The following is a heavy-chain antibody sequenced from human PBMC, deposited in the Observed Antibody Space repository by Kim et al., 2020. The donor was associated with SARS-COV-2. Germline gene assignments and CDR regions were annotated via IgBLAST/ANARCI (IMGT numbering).Heavy chain of an antibody. V-gene: IGHV1-8*01. CDR1: GYTFTSYD. J-gene: IGHJ6*02. D-gene: IGHD6-13*01. Sequence: ASVKVSCKASGYTFTSYDINWVRQATGQGLEWMGWMNPNSGNTGYAQKFQGRVTMTRNTSISTAYMELSSLRSEDTAVYYCARELSIAAALYYYYGMDVWGQGTTVTVSS. CDR3: ARELSIAAALYYYYGMDV. CDR2: MNPNSGNT.